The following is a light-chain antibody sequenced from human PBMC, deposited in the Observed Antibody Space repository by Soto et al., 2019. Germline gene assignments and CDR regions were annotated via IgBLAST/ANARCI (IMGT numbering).Light chain of an antibody. V-gene: IGLV1-44*01. CDR1: SSNIGTNT. CDR3: AAWDDSLTGYV. CDR2: SGN. J-gene: IGLJ1*01. Sequence: QSVLTQPPSASGTPGQRVTISCSGSSSNIGTNTVNWYQHHPGSAPKLLIYSGNQRTSGVPDRFSASKSGTSATLAISGLQSGDEADYYCAAWDDSLTGYVFGPGTKLTVL.